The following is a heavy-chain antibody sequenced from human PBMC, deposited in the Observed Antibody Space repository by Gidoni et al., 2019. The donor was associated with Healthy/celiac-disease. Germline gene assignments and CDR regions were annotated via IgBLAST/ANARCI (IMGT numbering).Heavy chain of an antibody. CDR2: ISYDGSNK. Sequence: QVQLVESGGGVVPPGRSLRLSCAASGFTFSSYGMHWVRQAPGKGLEWVAVISYDGSNKYYADSVKGRFTISRDNSKNTLYLQMNSLRAEDTAVYYCAKCSRPHSVATTNIDYWGQGTLVTVSS. J-gene: IGHJ4*02. V-gene: IGHV3-30*18. CDR3: AKCSRPHSVATTNIDY. CDR1: GFTFSSYG. D-gene: IGHD5-12*01.